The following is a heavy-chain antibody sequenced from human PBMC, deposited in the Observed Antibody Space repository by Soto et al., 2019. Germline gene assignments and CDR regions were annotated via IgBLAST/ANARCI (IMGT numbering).Heavy chain of an antibody. V-gene: IGHV3-53*01. CDR1: GFTVSSNY. CDR3: ARSPNWNYGGDAFDI. J-gene: IGHJ3*02. D-gene: IGHD1-7*01. Sequence: GSLRLSCAASGFTVSSNYMSWVRQAPGKGLEWVSVIYSGGSTYYADSVKGRFTISRDNSKNTLYLQMNSLRAEDTAVYYCARSPNWNYGGDAFDIWGQGTMVTVSS. CDR2: IYSGGST.